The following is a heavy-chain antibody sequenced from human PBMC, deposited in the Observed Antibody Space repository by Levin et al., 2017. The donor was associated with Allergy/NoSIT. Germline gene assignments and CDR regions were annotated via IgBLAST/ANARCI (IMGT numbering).Heavy chain of an antibody. J-gene: IGHJ4*02. CDR1: GFTFSSYA. CDR2: ISGSGGST. V-gene: IGHV3-23*01. Sequence: ETLSLTCAASGFTFSSYAMSWVRQAPGKGLEWVSAISGSGGSTYYADSVKGRFTISRDNSKNTLYLQMNSLRAEDTAVYYCAKSFYGSGSPRGGAFDYWGQGTLVTVSS. D-gene: IGHD3-10*01. CDR3: AKSFYGSGSPRGGAFDY.